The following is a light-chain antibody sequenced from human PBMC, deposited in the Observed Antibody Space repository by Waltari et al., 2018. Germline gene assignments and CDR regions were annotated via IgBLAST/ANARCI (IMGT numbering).Light chain of an antibody. CDR3: SSYTSRSTYV. CDR1: RSDIGAYQY. V-gene: IGLV2-14*01. CDR2: EAT. Sequence: QSALTQPASVSGSPGQSVTLPCIGTRSDIGAYQYVPWYHKYPGKAPKLIIHEATKRPSGISSRFSGSKSGNTASLTISGLQAEDEADYYCSSYTSRSTYVFGTGTKVTVL. J-gene: IGLJ1*01.